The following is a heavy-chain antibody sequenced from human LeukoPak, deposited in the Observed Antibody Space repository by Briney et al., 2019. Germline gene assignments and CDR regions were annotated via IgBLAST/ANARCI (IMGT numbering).Heavy chain of an antibody. D-gene: IGHD3-10*01. V-gene: IGHV3-49*03. CDR2: IRSKAYGGTT. CDR3: TRAGYYGSGRGDY. J-gene: IGHJ4*02. Sequence: GGSLRLSCTASGFTFGDYAMSWFRQAPGQGLEWVGFIRSKAYGGTTEYAASVKGRFTISRDDSKSIAYLQMNSLKTEDTAVYYCTRAGYYGSGRGDYWGQGTLVTVSS. CDR1: GFTFGDYA.